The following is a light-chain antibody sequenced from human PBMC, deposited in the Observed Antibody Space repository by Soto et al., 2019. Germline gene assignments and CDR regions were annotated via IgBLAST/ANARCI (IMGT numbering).Light chain of an antibody. CDR3: QQYTNWPPYT. CDR2: GAS. CDR1: QSVSTN. J-gene: IGKJ2*01. V-gene: IGKV3-15*01. Sequence: EIVMTQSPATLSVSPGERATLSCRASQSVSTNLAWYQQKPGQSPRLLIYGASTRATGIPARFSGSGSETDFTLTISSLQSEDFAVYYCQQYTNWPPYTFGQGTSLEIK.